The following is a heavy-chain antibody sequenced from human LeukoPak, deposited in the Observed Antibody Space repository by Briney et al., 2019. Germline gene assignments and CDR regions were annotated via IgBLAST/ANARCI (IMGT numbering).Heavy chain of an antibody. V-gene: IGHV4-39*01. CDR1: GGSISSSSYY. CDR3: ARLPPATAAFDI. Sequence: PSETLSLTCTVSGGSISSSSYYWGWIRQPPGKGLEWIGTTYYSGNTYYNPSLKSRVTISVDTSKNQFSLKLSSVTAADTAVYYCARLPPATAAFDIWGPGTMVTISS. CDR2: TYYSGNT. J-gene: IGHJ3*02.